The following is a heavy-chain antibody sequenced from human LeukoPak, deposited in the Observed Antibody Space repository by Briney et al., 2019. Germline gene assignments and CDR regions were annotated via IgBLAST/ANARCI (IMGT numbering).Heavy chain of an antibody. J-gene: IGHJ4*02. CDR2: MNPSGGST. CDR1: GYTFTSHY. D-gene: IGHD5-18*01. CDR3: ARGGMGIQLWPFDY. V-gene: IGHV1-46*01. Sequence: ASVKVSCTASGYTFTSHYMQWVRQAPGQGLEWMGIMNPSGGSTAYAQKFQGRVTMTRDTSTSTVYMELSSLRSEDTAVYYCARGGMGIQLWPFDYWGQGTLVTVSS.